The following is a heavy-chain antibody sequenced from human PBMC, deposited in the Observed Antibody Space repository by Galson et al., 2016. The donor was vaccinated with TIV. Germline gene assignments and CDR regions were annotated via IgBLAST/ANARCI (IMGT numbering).Heavy chain of an antibody. D-gene: IGHD4-17*01. CDR2: ITPGGAGT. V-gene: IGHV1-2*02. CDR3: ARDLSPETTTPFDY. J-gene: IGHJ4*02. CDR1: GYTFTDNY. Sequence: SVKVSCKASGYTFTDNYIHWVRQAPGQGLEWMGVITPGGAGTFYAQKFQGRVTMTRDTSISTAYMELSRLRSDDTAMYYCARDLSPETTTPFDYWGQGSLVTVSS.